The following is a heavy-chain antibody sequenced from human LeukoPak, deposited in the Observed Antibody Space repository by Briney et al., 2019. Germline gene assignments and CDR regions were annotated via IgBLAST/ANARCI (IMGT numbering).Heavy chain of an antibody. CDR2: INPNSGGT. D-gene: IGHD1-26*01. CDR1: GYTVTGYY. CDR3: ARDYGGSYFDC. Sequence: GASVKVSCKASGYTVTGYYMHWVRQAPGQGLEWMGWINPNSGGTNYAQKFQGRVTMTRDTSISTAYMELSRLRSDDSAVYYCARDYGGSYFDCWGQGTLVTVSS. J-gene: IGHJ4*02. V-gene: IGHV1-2*02.